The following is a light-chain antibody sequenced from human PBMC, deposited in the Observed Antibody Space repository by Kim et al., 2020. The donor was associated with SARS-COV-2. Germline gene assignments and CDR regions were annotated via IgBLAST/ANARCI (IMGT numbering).Light chain of an antibody. V-gene: IGLV3-21*04. J-gene: IGLJ2*01. Sequence: PGKTARITWGGNSIGSKSVPWYQQKPGQAPVLVISYDSDRPSGIPERFSGSNSGNSATLTISRVEAGDEADYYCQVWDSSSDHRVVFGGGTQLTVL. CDR1: SIGSKS. CDR2: YDS. CDR3: QVWDSSSDHRVV.